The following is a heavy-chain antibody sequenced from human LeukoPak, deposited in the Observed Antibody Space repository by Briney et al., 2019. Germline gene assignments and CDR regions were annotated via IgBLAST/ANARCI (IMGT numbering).Heavy chain of an antibody. CDR3: WGGGWKKPFDY. Sequence: SVTVSFTASGGTFSSYVISWVRQAPGQGLEWMGGIIPIFGTANNAQKFQGRVTITADESTSTAYMELSSLRSEDTAVYYCWGGGWKKPFDYWGQGTLVTVSS. CDR1: GGTFSSYV. J-gene: IGHJ4*02. D-gene: IGHD2-21*01. V-gene: IGHV1-69*01. CDR2: IIPIFGTA.